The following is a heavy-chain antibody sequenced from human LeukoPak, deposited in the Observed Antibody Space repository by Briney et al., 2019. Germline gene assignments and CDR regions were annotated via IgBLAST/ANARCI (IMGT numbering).Heavy chain of an antibody. Sequence: PGGSLRLSCAASGFTFSSYSMNWVRQAPGKGLEWVANIKQDGSEKYYVDSVKGRFTISRDNAKNSLYLQMNSLRAEDTAVYYCASSPRGGKWLLKDWYFDLWGRGTLVTVSS. D-gene: IGHD3-22*01. CDR2: IKQDGSEK. CDR3: ASSPRGGKWLLKDWYFDL. V-gene: IGHV3-7*01. CDR1: GFTFSSYS. J-gene: IGHJ2*01.